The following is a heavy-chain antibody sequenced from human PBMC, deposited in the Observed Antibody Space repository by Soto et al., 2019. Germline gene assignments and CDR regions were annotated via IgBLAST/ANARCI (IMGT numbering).Heavy chain of an antibody. V-gene: IGHV1-69*12. CDR3: ARDNVDTAMVSYHYYYGMDV. CDR2: IIPIFGTA. CDR1: GGTFSSYA. D-gene: IGHD5-18*01. J-gene: IGHJ6*02. Sequence: QVQLVQSGAEVKKPGSSVKVSCKASGGTFSSYAISWVRQAPGQGLEWMGGIIPIFGTANYAQKFQGRVTVTADEATSTAYMKLGSLRSEDTAVYYCARDNVDTAMVSYHYYYGMDVWGQGTTVTVAS.